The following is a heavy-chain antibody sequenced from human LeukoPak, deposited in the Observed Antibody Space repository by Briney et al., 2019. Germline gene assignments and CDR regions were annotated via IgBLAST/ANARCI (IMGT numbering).Heavy chain of an antibody. D-gene: IGHD6-19*01. V-gene: IGHV3-66*01. J-gene: IGHJ4*02. CDR2: IYSGAST. CDR1: GFTASSNY. Sequence: GGSLRLSCAASGFTASSNYMSWVRQAPGKGLEWVSVIYSGASTYYADSVKGRFTISRDNSKNTLYLQMNGLRAEDTAVYYCARDLGGTLDYWGQGTLVTVSS. CDR3: ARDLGGTLDY.